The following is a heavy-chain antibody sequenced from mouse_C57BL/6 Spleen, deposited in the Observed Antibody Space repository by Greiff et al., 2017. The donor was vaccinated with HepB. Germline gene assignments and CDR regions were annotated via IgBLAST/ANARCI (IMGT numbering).Heavy chain of an antibody. CDR1: GFSFNTYA. Sequence: EVHLVESGGGLVQPKGSLKLSCAASGFSFNTYAMNWVRQAPGKGLEWVARIRSKSNNYATYYAGSVKDRFTISRDDSESMLNLQMKNLKTEDTAMYYCVGRGNWAMDDWGQGTSVTVSS. CDR3: VGRGNWAMDD. J-gene: IGHJ4*01. V-gene: IGHV10-1*01. D-gene: IGHD2-1*01. CDR2: IRSKSNNYAT.